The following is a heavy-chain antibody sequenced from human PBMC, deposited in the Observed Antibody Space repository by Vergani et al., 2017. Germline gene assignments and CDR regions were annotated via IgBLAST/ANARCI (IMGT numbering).Heavy chain of an antibody. V-gene: IGHV3-30-3*01. D-gene: IGHD2-2*01. Sequence: VQLLESGGGLVQPGGSLRLSCAASGFTFSSYAMSWVRQAPGKGLEWVAVISYDGSNKYYADSVKGRFTISRDNSKNTLYLQMNSLRAEDTAVYYCARKGGEGYCSSTSCPFDYWGQGTLVTVSS. CDR2: ISYDGSNK. CDR3: ARKGGEGYCSSTSCPFDY. J-gene: IGHJ4*02. CDR1: GFTFSSYA.